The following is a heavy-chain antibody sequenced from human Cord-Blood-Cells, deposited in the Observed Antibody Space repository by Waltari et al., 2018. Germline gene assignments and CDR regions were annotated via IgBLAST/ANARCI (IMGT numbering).Heavy chain of an antibody. CDR1: GFTFSSYA. J-gene: IGHJ4*02. D-gene: IGHD5-18*01. V-gene: IGHV3-23*01. Sequence: EVQLLESGGGLVQPGGSLRLSCAASGFTFSSYAMSWVRQAPGKGLEWVSAVSGSGGSTYYADSVKGRLTISRDNSKNTLYLQRNSRRAEDTAVYYCATGYSYATDYWGQGTLVTVSS. CDR3: ATGYSYATDY. CDR2: VSGSGGST.